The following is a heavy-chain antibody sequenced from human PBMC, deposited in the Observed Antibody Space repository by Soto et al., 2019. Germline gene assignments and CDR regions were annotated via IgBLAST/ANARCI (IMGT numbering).Heavy chain of an antibody. CDR3: ARKYDFWSGRGDYGMDV. J-gene: IGHJ6*02. CDR1: GYSFTSYW. D-gene: IGHD3-3*01. CDR2: IYPGDSDT. V-gene: IGHV5-51*01. Sequence: GESLKISCKGSGYSFTSYWIGWVRQMPGKGLEWMGIIYPGDSDTRYSPSFQGQVTISADKSISTAYLQWSSLKASDTAMYYCARKYDFWSGRGDYGMDVWGQGTTVTVSS.